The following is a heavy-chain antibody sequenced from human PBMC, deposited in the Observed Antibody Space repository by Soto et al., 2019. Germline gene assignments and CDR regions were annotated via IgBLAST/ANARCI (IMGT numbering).Heavy chain of an antibody. CDR3: VFFFQAEDGIRGPCPVSAFLLNRSSDL. CDR2: IHYSGST. D-gene: IGHD2-15*01. Sequence: KGLERIGYIHYSGSTSYNPSLKSRVAISVDTSKNQFSLKLSSVTAADTAVYYCVFFFQAEDGIRGPCPVSAFLLNRSSDL. V-gene: IGHV4-59*08. J-gene: IGHJ2*01.